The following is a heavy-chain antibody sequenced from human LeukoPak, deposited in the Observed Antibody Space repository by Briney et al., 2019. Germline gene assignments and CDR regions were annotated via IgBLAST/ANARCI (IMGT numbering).Heavy chain of an antibody. CDR1: GFTFSDYY. V-gene: IGHV3-11*05. J-gene: IGHJ5*02. D-gene: IGHD1-26*01. CDR2: ISPSTTHT. Sequence: GGSLRLSCAASGFTFSDYYMSWSRQAPGKGLEWLSYISPSTTHTSYADSVKGRFTISRDNAKNLLYLQMKSLRAEATAVYYCARGGHGAADQWGQGTLVTVSS. CDR3: ARGGHGAADQ.